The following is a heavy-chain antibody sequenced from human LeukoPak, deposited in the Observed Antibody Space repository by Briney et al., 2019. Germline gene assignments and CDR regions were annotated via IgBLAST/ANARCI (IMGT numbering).Heavy chain of an antibody. J-gene: IGHJ4*02. Sequence: GGSLRLSCAASGFTVSSYGMNWVRQPPGKGLEWVSSITSISSSINYADSVKGRFTISRDNAKNSLYLQMNSLRAEDTAVYYCARGSRLLWFGELSPFDYWGQGTLVTVSS. D-gene: IGHD3-10*01. V-gene: IGHV3-21*04. CDR3: ARGSRLLWFGELSPFDY. CDR1: GFTVSSYG. CDR2: ITSISSSI.